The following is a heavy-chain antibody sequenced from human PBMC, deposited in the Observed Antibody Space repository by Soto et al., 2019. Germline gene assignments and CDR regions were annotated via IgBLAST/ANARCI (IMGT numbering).Heavy chain of an antibody. D-gene: IGHD2-2*01. CDR1: GGTCSSYA. Sequence: QVQLVQSGAEGKKPGSSGKVSCKASGGTCSSYAISWGRRAPGQGLERMGGILPLLGAANYAQKFQGGVTITADESTSTAYMELRSLRSEDTAVYYCARHVPAAGYYYGMDVWGQGTTVTVSS. V-gene: IGHV1-69*12. CDR2: ILPLLGAA. CDR3: ARHVPAAGYYYGMDV. J-gene: IGHJ6*02.